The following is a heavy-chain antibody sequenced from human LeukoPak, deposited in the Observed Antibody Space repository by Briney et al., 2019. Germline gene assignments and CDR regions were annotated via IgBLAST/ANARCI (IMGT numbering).Heavy chain of an antibody. CDR1: GFTFSSYW. V-gene: IGHV3-7*01. D-gene: IGHD6-13*01. J-gene: IGHJ4*02. CDR2: INHNGNVN. CDR3: ARSGIGATEIDY. Sequence: PGGSLRLSCAASGFTFSSYWMNWARQAPGKGLEWVASINHNGNVNYYVDSVKGRFTISRDNAKNSLYLQMNSLRAEDTAVYYCARSGIGATEIDYWGQGTLVTVSS.